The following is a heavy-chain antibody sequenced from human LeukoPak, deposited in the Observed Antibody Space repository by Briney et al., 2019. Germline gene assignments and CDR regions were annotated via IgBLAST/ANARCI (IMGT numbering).Heavy chain of an antibody. Sequence: GGSLRLSCAASGFTFSSYSMNWVRQAPGKGLEWVSSISSSSSYIYYADSVKGRFTISRDNAKNSLYLQMNSLRAEDTAVYYCARDAVDYGSGRGDYWGQGTLVTVSS. J-gene: IGHJ4*02. V-gene: IGHV3-21*01. CDR3: ARDAVDYGSGRGDY. CDR1: GFTFSSYS. CDR2: ISSSSSYI. D-gene: IGHD3-10*01.